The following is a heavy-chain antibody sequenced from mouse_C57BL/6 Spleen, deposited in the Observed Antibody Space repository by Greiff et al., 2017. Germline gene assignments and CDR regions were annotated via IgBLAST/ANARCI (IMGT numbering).Heavy chain of an antibody. Sequence: VQLQQSGAELVRPGASVTLSCKASGYTFTDYEMHWVKQTPVHGLEWIGAIDPETGGTAYNQKFKGKAILTADKSSSTAYMELRSLTSEDSAVYYCTRALYYYGSSSLFAYWGQGTLVTVSA. CDR1: GYTFTDYE. CDR2: IDPETGGT. J-gene: IGHJ3*01. D-gene: IGHD1-1*01. CDR3: TRALYYYGSSSLFAY. V-gene: IGHV1-15*01.